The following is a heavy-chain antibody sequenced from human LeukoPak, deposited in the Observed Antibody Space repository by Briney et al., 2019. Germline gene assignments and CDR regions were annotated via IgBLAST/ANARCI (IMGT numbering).Heavy chain of an antibody. J-gene: IGHJ4*02. D-gene: IGHD5-18*01. CDR1: GFTFSSYS. V-gene: IGHV3-21*01. Sequence: PGGSLRLSCAASGFTFSSYSMNLVRQAPGKGLEWVSYISSSSSYIYYADSVKGRFTISRDNAKNSLYLQMNSLRAEDTAVYYCARDAKYSLDYWGQGTLVTVSS. CDR2: ISSSSSYI. CDR3: ARDAKYSLDY.